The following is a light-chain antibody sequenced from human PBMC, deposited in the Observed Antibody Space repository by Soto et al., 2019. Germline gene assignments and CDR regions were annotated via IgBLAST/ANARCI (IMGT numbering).Light chain of an antibody. J-gene: IGKJ2*01. CDR3: QQFGSSIPHT. V-gene: IGKV3-20*01. CDR1: QVIGSRY. CDR2: GAS. Sequence: EIVMTQSPGTLSLSPGERATISCRASQVIGSRYLAWYHQKSGQAPRLLIYGASSRATGIPTRFRGSGSGTDFTLTISRLEAEDFGVYYCQQFGSSIPHTFGQGTKLEIK.